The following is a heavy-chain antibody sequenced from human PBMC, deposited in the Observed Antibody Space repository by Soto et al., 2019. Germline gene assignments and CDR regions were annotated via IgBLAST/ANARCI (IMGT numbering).Heavy chain of an antibody. CDR2: ISGSGGST. J-gene: IGHJ5*02. CDR3: AKRGYSSGSHNWFDP. CDR1: GLPFSSYV. D-gene: IGHD6-19*01. Sequence: HPGGSLRLSCAASGLPFSSYVMSWVRLAPGKGLEWVSAISGSGGSTYYADSVKGRFTISRDNSKNTLYLQMNSLRAEDTAVYYCAKRGYSSGSHNWFDPWGQGTLVTVSS. V-gene: IGHV3-23*01.